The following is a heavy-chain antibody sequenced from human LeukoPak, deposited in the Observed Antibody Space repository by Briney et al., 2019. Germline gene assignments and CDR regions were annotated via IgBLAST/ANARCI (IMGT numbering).Heavy chain of an antibody. CDR2: IKQDGSKK. Sequence: GGSLRLSCVASGFPFSSYWMTWVRQAPGKGLEWVANIKQDGSKKSYVDSVKGRFTISRDNAKNSLYLQVNSLRAEDTAVYYCARGNYDFWSGNHAFDIWGQGTMVTVSS. J-gene: IGHJ3*02. CDR1: GFPFSSYW. D-gene: IGHD3-3*01. V-gene: IGHV3-7*01. CDR3: ARGNYDFWSGNHAFDI.